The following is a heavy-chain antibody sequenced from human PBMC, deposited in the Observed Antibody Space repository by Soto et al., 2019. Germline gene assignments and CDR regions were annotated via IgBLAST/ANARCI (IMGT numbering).Heavy chain of an antibody. D-gene: IGHD3-10*01. V-gene: IGHV3-23*01. CDR3: AKVRAGGGSSMHY. CDR1: GFIFENFG. J-gene: IGHJ4*02. Sequence: PGGSLRLSCAASGFIFENFGMTWVRQAPGKGLEWVSHITPNGGSTNYADSVKGRFTISRDNSKDMLFLQMNGLRVEDTAVYYWAKVRAGGGSSMHYWGQGTLVTVSS. CDR2: ITPNGGST.